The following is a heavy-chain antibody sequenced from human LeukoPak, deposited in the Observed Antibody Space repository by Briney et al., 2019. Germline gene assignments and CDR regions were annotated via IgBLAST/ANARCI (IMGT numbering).Heavy chain of an antibody. CDR3: AKDAYYYGSGSYSNFDY. D-gene: IGHD3-10*01. J-gene: IGHJ4*02. V-gene: IGHV3-43D*03. CDR1: GFTFDDYA. Sequence: GGSLRLSCAASGFTFDDYAMHWVRQAPGKGLEWVSLISWDGGSTYYADSVKGRFTISRDNSKNSLYLQMNSLRAEDTALYYCAKDAYYYGSGSYSNFDYWGQGTLVTVSS. CDR2: ISWDGGST.